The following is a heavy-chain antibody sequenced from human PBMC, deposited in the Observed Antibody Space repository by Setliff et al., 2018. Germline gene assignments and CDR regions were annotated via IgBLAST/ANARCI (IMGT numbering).Heavy chain of an antibody. V-gene: IGHV1-46*01. CDR2: IHTGGGSS. D-gene: IGHD6-19*01. Sequence: ASGQVPFQASGYSFTTYYMHWVRQAPGQGLEWMGTIHTGGGSSSYTEKFQGRVTMTRDTSTTTFYLEMNSLTSEDTAVYYCARAGSALAGRKGILEYWGQGSLVTVSS. J-gene: IGHJ4*02. CDR3: ARAGSALAGRKGILEY. CDR1: GYSFTTYY.